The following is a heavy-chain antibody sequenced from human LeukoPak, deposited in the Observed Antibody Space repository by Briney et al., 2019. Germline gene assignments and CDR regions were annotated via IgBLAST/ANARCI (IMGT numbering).Heavy chain of an antibody. V-gene: IGHV3-23*01. J-gene: IGHJ4*02. Sequence: GGSLRLSCAGSGFSFSSYAMTWVRQAPGKGLDWVSHISGAGGNTYYADSVKGRFTISRDNSKSTLYLQMNSLRAEDTAVYYCAQMTTLTTAIYWGQGTQVTVSS. CDR3: AQMTTLTTAIY. D-gene: IGHD4-17*01. CDR2: ISGAGGNT. CDR1: GFSFSSYA.